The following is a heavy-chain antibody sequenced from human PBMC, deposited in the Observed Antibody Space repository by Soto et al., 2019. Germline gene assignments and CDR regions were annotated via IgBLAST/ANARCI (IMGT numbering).Heavy chain of an antibody. CDR3: ARDLITMIVVENDAFDI. V-gene: IGHV3-7*01. CDR1: GFTFSSYW. J-gene: IGHJ3*02. CDR2: IKQDGSEK. Sequence: LRLSCAASGFTFSSYWMSWVRQAPGKGLEWVANIKQDGSEKYYVDSVKGRFTISRDNAKNSLYLQMNSLRAEDTAVYYCARDLITMIVVENDAFDIWGQGTMVTVSS. D-gene: IGHD3-22*01.